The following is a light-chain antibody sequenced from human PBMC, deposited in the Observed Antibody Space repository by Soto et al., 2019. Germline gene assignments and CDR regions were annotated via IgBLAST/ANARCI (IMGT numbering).Light chain of an antibody. CDR1: QGVSDN. J-gene: IGKJ3*01. V-gene: IGKV3-15*01. Sequence: EIVMTQSPATLSVSPGERATLSCRASQGVSDNLAWYQQKPGQPPRLLIYGPSTRATDIPARFSGSGSGTGVTSNLRRLQSQDFSVYFRQQYNDWPLTFRPGTKVDIK. CDR2: GPS. CDR3: QQYNDWPLT.